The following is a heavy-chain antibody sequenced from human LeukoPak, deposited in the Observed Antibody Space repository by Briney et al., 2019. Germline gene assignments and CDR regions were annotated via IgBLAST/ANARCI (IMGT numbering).Heavy chain of an antibody. CDR1: GYTFTSYG. D-gene: IGHD3-3*01. CDR3: ARDDFWSGYYTGGY. Sequence: ASVKVSCKASGYTFTSYGISWVLQAPGQGLEWMGWISAYNGNTNYAQKLQGRVTMTTDTSTSTAYMELRSLRSDDTAVYYCARDDFWSGYYTGGYWGQGTLVTVSS. V-gene: IGHV1-18*01. J-gene: IGHJ4*02. CDR2: ISAYNGNT.